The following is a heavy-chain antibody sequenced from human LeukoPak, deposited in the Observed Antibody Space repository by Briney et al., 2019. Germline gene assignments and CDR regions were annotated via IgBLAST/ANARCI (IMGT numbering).Heavy chain of an antibody. Sequence: SLRLSCAAAGFTFDDYAMHWVRQAPGKGLEWVSGMSWNSGSIGYADSVKGRFTISRDNAKNSLYLQMNSLRAEDMALYYCANTSCSSTSCYRAFDIWGQGTMVTVSS. CDR3: ANTSCSSTSCYRAFDI. CDR2: MSWNSGSI. CDR1: GFTFDDYA. D-gene: IGHD2-2*01. J-gene: IGHJ3*02. V-gene: IGHV3-9*03.